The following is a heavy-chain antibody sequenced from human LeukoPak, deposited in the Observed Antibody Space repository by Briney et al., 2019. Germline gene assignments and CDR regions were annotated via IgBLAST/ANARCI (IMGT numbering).Heavy chain of an antibody. CDR3: ARLRQQLVNAYYSFDY. CDR2: IFYSGTT. CDR1: GGSISSSSYY. D-gene: IGHD6-13*01. Sequence: SETLSPTCTVSGGSISSSSYYWAWIRQPPGKGLEWIGSIFYSGTTYYNPSLKSRVTISVDTSKNQFSLKLSSVTAADTAVYYCARLRQQLVNAYYSFDYWGQGTLVTVSS. J-gene: IGHJ4*02. V-gene: IGHV4-39*01.